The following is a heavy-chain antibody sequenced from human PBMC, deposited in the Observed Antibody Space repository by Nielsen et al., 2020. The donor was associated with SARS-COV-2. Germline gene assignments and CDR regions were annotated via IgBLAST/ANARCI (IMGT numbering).Heavy chain of an antibody. Sequence: SETLSLTCTVSGRSISSGGYYWSWIRHHPGKGLEWIGYIYFSGRTCYNPSLKRRVTISVDTSKNQFSLSLRSVTAADTAVYYCARESSGYDHYNYGMDVWGQGTTVTVSS. CDR2: IYFSGRT. J-gene: IGHJ6*02. CDR3: ARESSGYDHYNYGMDV. D-gene: IGHD5-12*01. CDR1: GRSISSGGYY. V-gene: IGHV4-31*03.